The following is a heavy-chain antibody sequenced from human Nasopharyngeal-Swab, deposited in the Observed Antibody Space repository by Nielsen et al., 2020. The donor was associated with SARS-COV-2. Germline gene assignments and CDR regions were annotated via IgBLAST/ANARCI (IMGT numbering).Heavy chain of an antibody. D-gene: IGHD6-19*01. CDR2: ISYDGSNK. V-gene: IGHV3-30*04. CDR3: ARVVAGYDAFDI. Sequence: GGSLRLSCAASGFTFSSYAMHWVRQAPGKGLEWVAVISYDGSNKYYADSVKGRFTISRDNSKNTLYLQMNSLRAEDTAVYYCARVVAGYDAFDIWGQGTMVTVSS. CDR1: GFTFSSYA. J-gene: IGHJ3*02.